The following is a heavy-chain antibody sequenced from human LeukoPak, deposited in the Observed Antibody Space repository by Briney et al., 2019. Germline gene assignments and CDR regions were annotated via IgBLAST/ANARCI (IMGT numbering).Heavy chain of an antibody. D-gene: IGHD6-13*01. CDR2: IYYSGST. Sequence: SETLSLTCTVSGGSISSYYWSWIRQPPGKGLEWIGYIYYSGSTYYNPSLKSRVTISIDTSKNQFSLKLSSVTAADTAVYYCARAPAAYQDGYSPLPYYYYGMDVWGQGTTVTVSS. CDR3: ARAPAAYQDGYSPLPYYYYGMDV. J-gene: IGHJ6*02. CDR1: GGSISSYY. V-gene: IGHV4-59*08.